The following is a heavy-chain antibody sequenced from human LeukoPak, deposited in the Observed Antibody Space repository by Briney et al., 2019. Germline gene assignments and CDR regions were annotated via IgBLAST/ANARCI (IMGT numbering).Heavy chain of an antibody. CDR2: ISSSSSYI. CDR3: AKDESLKVVANFDY. CDR1: GFTFSSYT. V-gene: IGHV3-21*04. J-gene: IGHJ4*02. Sequence: GGSLRLSCAASGFTFSSYTMNWVRQAPGKGLEWVSSISSSSSYIYYADSVKGRFTISRDNAKNSLYLQMNSLRAEDTAVYYCAKDESLKVVANFDYWGQGTLVTVSS. D-gene: IGHD2-15*01.